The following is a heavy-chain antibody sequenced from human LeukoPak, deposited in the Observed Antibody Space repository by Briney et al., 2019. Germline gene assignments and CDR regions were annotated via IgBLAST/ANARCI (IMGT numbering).Heavy chain of an antibody. CDR2: ISYDGSNK. V-gene: IGHV3-30*03. CDR3: TTMIVVVIPPEGMDV. Sequence: XYGXXWVRQAXGKGLEWVAVISYDGSNKYYADSVKGRFTISRDNSKNTLYLQMNSLRAEDTAVYYCTTMIVVVIPPEGMDVWGQGTTVTVSS. CDR1: XYG. D-gene: IGHD3-22*01. J-gene: IGHJ6*02.